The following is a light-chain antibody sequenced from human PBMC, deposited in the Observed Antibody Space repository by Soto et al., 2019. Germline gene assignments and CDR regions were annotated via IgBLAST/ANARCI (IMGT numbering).Light chain of an antibody. V-gene: IGKV3-20*01. J-gene: IGKJ2*01. CDR3: QQYGSSPYT. CDR1: QSVSSNY. CDR2: GAS. Sequence: EIVLTQSPGTLSLSPGERASLSCRASQSVSSNYLVWYQQKPGQAPRLLMSGASSRATGIPDRFSGSGSGTDFTLTISRLEPEDFAVYYCQQYGSSPYTFGQGTKLEIK.